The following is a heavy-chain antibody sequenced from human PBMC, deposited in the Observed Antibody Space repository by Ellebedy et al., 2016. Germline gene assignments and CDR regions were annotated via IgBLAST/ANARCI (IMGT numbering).Heavy chain of an antibody. CDR1: GYTLTELS. CDR3: ATAVSDRGVEYFQH. Sequence: ASVKVSCXISGYTLTELSMHWVRQAPGKGLEWMGGFDPEDGETIYAQKFQGRVTMTEDTSTDTAYMELSSLRSEDTAVYYCATAVSDRGVEYFQHWGQGTLVTVSS. CDR2: FDPEDGET. J-gene: IGHJ1*01. D-gene: IGHD1-14*01. V-gene: IGHV1-24*01.